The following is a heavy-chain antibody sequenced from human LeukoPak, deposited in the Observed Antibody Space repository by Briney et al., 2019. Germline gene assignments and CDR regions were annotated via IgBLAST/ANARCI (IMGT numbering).Heavy chain of an antibody. CDR2: ISAYNGNT. J-gene: IGHJ6*03. CDR3: ATVTTTGAFYYYYMDV. D-gene: IGHD3-22*01. V-gene: IGHV1-18*01. Sequence: ASVKVSCKASGYTFTSYGISWVRQAPGQGLEWVGWISAYNGNTNYAQKLQGRVTMTTDTSTSTAYMELRSLRSEDTAVYYCATVTTTGAFYYYYMDVWGKGTTVTVSS. CDR1: GYTFTSYG.